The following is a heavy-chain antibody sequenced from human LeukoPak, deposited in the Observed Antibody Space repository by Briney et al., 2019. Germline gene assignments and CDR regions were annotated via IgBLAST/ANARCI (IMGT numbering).Heavy chain of an antibody. V-gene: IGHV4-59*01. Sequence: SETLSLTCTVSGGSISSYYWSWIRQPPGKGLEWIGYIYYSGSTNYNPSLKSRVTISVDTSKNQFSLKLSSVTAADTAVYHCARDYYGSGSLLDYWGQGTLVTVSS. CDR2: IYYSGST. J-gene: IGHJ4*02. D-gene: IGHD3-10*01. CDR1: GGSISSYY. CDR3: ARDYYGSGSLLDY.